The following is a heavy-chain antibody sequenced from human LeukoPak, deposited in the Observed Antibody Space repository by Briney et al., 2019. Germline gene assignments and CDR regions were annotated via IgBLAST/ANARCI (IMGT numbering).Heavy chain of an antibody. Sequence: ASVKVSCKASGYTFTGYYMHWVRQAPGQAREWMGWINPNSGGTNYAQKFQGRVTMTRDTSISTAYMALSRLRSDDTAVYYCARERSVVSGGNLYYYYYYMDVWGKGTTVTVSS. CDR3: ARERSVVSGGNLYYYYYYMDV. D-gene: IGHD2-15*01. J-gene: IGHJ6*03. CDR1: GYTFTGYY. CDR2: INPNSGGT. V-gene: IGHV1-2*02.